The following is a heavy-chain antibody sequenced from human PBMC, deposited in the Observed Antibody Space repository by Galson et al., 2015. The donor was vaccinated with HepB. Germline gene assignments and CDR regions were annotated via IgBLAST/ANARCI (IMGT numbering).Heavy chain of an antibody. CDR1: GFTFRTYA. CDR3: AKRGEMATTFSYYYYYMDV. J-gene: IGHJ6*03. V-gene: IGHV3-23*01. D-gene: IGHD5-24*01. Sequence: SLRLSCAASGFTFRTYAMSWVRQAPGKGLEWVSGISGSGTDTYYADSVKGRFSISRGNSKNTLYLRMNSLRADDTAVYYCAKRGEMATTFSYYYYYMDVWGKGTTVTVSS. CDR2: ISGSGTDT.